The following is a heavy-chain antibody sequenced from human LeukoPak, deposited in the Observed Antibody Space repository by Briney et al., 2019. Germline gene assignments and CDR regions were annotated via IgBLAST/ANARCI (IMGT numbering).Heavy chain of an antibody. J-gene: IGHJ4*02. Sequence: GTSLRLSCAASGFPFSDYGMYWVRQAPGKGLEWLAVISHDGNNKYYAESVKGRIAISRDNSMNTLYLQMNSLRAEDTAVYYCARGRVGALDYWGQGTLVTVTS. V-gene: IGHV3-30*03. CDR1: GFPFSDYG. D-gene: IGHD1-26*01. CDR3: ARGRVGALDY. CDR2: ISHDGNNK.